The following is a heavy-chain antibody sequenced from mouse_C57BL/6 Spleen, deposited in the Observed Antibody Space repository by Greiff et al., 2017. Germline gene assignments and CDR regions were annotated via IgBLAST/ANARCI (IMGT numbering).Heavy chain of an antibody. CDR1: GYAFRSYW. CDR2: FYPGDGDT. Sequence: VQLQQSGAELVKPGASVKISCKASGYAFRSYWMNWVKQRPGQGLEWIGQFYPGDGDTNYNGKFKGKATLTADKSSSTAYMQLSSLTSEDSAVYFCATYDYDWFAYWGQGTLVTVSA. J-gene: IGHJ3*01. D-gene: IGHD2-4*01. CDR3: ATYDYDWFAY. V-gene: IGHV1-80*01.